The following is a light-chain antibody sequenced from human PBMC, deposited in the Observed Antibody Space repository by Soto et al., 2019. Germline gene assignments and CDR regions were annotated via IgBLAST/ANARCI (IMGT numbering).Light chain of an antibody. CDR3: QQYNNFPCT. V-gene: IGKV1-5*03. CDR2: KTS. J-gene: IGKJ2*02. Sequence: DIQMTQSPSTLSASVGDRVTITCRASQSINSGLAWYQQKPGEAPHLLIYKTSTLESGVPSRFSGIGSGTEFTLTISSLQPDDFATYYCQQYNNFPCTFGQGTKLQIK. CDR1: QSINSG.